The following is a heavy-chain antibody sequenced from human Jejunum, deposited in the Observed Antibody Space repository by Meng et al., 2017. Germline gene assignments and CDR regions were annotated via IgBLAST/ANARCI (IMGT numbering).Heavy chain of an antibody. J-gene: IGHJ2*01. CDR3: ARADYVRYFDL. D-gene: IGHD3-10*02. CDR2: VYHSGST. CDR1: GGSIESNNW. Sequence: QVQLEGPGPGLVKPSETLSLTCAVSGGSIESNNWWTWIRQPPGQGLEWIGEVYHSGSTHYNPSLQSRVTISIDNSKNRFSLSLNSVTAADTAIYYCARADYVRYFDLWGRGTLVTVS. V-gene: IGHV4-4*02.